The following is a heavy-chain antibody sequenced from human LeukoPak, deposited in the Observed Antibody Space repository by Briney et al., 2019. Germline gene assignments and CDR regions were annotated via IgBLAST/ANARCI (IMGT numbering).Heavy chain of an antibody. CDR3: AKDREVVVTANTDY. CDR1: GFTFSSYA. Sequence: PGRSLRLSCAASGFTFSSYAMSWVRQAPGKGLEWVSAISGSGGSTYYADSVKGRFTISRDNSKNTLYLQMNSLRAEDTAVYYCAKDREVVVTANTDYWGQGTLVTVSS. J-gene: IGHJ4*02. D-gene: IGHD2-21*02. V-gene: IGHV3-23*01. CDR2: ISGSGGST.